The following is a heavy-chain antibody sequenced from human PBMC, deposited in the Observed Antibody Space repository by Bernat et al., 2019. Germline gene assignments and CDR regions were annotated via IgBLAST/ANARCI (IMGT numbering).Heavy chain of an antibody. V-gene: IGHV4-59*01. CDR3: ARHYLPSGIYSYWCDP. J-gene: IGHJ5*02. CDR1: VGSIGIYY. Sequence: QEQLQESGPGLVKPSETLSLTCTVSVGSIGIYYWSWIRLRPGKGLEWVAFISYTGDTNYNPALKSRVIISVDTSKSQVSLELTSVTAADTAVYYCARHYLPSGIYSYWCDPWGQGTLVTVS. CDR2: ISYTGDT. D-gene: IGHD3-10*01.